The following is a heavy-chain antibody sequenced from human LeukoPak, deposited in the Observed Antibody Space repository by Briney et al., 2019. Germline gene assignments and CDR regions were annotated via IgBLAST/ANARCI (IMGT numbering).Heavy chain of an antibody. V-gene: IGHV1-69*13. CDR3: AGRLWLGYSNYVSWFDP. Sequence: ASVKVSCKASGGTFSSYAISWVRQAPGQGLEWMGGVIPIFGTANYAQKFQGRVTITADESTSTAYMELSSLRSEDTAVYYCAGRLWLGYSNYVSWFDPWGQGTVVTVSS. CDR1: GGTFSSYA. D-gene: IGHD3-10*01. CDR2: VIPIFGTA. J-gene: IGHJ5*02.